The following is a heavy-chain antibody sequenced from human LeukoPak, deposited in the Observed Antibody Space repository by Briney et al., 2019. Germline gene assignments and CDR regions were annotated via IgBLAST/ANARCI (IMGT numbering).Heavy chain of an antibody. Sequence: PGGSLRLSCAASGFTFSSYGMHWVRQAPGKGLEWVAFIRYDGSNKYYADSVKGRFTISRDNSKNTLCLQMNSLRAEDTAVYYCAKDYGDYGHYFDYWGQGTLVTVSS. D-gene: IGHD4-17*01. V-gene: IGHV3-30*02. CDR1: GFTFSSYG. CDR3: AKDYGDYGHYFDY. J-gene: IGHJ4*02. CDR2: IRYDGSNK.